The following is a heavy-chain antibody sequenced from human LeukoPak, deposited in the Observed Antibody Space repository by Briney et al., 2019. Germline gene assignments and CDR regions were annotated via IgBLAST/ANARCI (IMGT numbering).Heavy chain of an antibody. J-gene: IGHJ2*01. CDR1: GDSINRVY. D-gene: IGHD1-26*01. V-gene: IGHV4-4*07. CDR3: ARRPCGSVWHFDL. Sequence: SETLSLTCTVSGDSINRVYWSWLRQSAGKELEWLGRVHTSGSTTYNPSLNNRVTMSGDTSKNQFSLKLTSVTAADTAIYYCARRPCGSVWHFDLWRRGTLVTVSS. CDR2: VHTSGST.